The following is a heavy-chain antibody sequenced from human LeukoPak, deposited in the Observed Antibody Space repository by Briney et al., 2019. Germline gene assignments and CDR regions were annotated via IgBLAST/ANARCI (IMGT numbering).Heavy chain of an antibody. CDR2: IYQSGRT. Sequence: SETLSLTCTVSGYSISSGDYWGWIRQPPGKGLEWIGNIYQSGRTYYNPSLKSRVTISVDTSKNQFSLKLSSVTAADTAVYYCARFRTNDTSGYYGGSFDYWGQGTLVTVS. D-gene: IGHD3-22*01. V-gene: IGHV4-38-2*02. CDR1: GYSISSGDY. CDR3: ARFRTNDTSGYYGGSFDY. J-gene: IGHJ4*02.